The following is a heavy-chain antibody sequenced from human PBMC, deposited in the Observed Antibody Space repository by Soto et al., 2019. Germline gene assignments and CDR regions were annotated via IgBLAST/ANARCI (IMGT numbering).Heavy chain of an antibody. J-gene: IGHJ5*02. V-gene: IGHV3-48*02. CDR3: SRTLGHSSGWYELNWFDP. CDR1: GFTFSSYS. D-gene: IGHD6-19*01. Sequence: EVQLVESGGGLVQPGGSLRLSCAASGFTFSSYSMNWVRQAPGERLEWVSYISSSSSTIYYPDSVKGRFTISRDNAKNALYLQMNSLRDDYTPVYYCSRTLGHSSGWYELNWFDPWGQGTLVTVSS. CDR2: ISSSSSTI.